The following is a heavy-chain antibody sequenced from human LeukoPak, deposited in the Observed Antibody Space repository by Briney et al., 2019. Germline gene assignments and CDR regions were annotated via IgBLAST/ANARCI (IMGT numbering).Heavy chain of an antibody. J-gene: IGHJ4*02. D-gene: IGHD3-10*01. CDR3: ASSLHRYYGSGSYSDY. CDR1: GFTFSSYT. Sequence: PGGSLRLSCAASGFTFSSYTMNWVRQAPGKGLEWVSSITSSGGYISYADSVKGRFTISRDNAKNSLYLQMNSLRAEDTAVYYCASSLHRYYGSGSYSDYWGQGTLVTVSS. V-gene: IGHV3-21*01. CDR2: ITSSGGYI.